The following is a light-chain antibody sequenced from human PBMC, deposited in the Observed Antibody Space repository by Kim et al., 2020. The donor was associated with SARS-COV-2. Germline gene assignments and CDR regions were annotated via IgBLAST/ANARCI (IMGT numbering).Light chain of an antibody. CDR1: QDISNY. CDR2: DAS. J-gene: IGKJ3*01. CDR3: QQYDNLPFT. Sequence: DIQMTQSPSSLSASVGDRVTITCQASQDISNYLNWYQQKPGKAPKLLIYDASNLETGVPSRFSGSGSGTDFTFTISSLQPEDIATYYWQQYDNLPFTFGPGTKVGIK. V-gene: IGKV1-33*01.